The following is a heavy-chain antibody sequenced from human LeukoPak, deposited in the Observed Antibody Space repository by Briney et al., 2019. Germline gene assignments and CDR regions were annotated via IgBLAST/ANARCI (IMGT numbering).Heavy chain of an antibody. CDR3: ARAQYSYGYPFDY. V-gene: IGHV4-59*01. CDR2: IYYSGST. Sequence: PSGTLSLTCTVSGGSISSYYWSWIRQPPGKGLEWIGYIYYSGSTNYNPSLKSRVTISVDTSKNQFSLKLSSVTAADTAVYYCARAQYSYGYPFDYWGQGTLVTVSS. CDR1: GGSISSYY. D-gene: IGHD5-18*01. J-gene: IGHJ4*02.